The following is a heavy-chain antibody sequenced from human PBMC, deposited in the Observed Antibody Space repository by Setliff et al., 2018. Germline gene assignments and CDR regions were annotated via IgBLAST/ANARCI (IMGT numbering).Heavy chain of an antibody. V-gene: IGHV3-11*04. D-gene: IGHD5-12*01. CDR3: ARGRAVLSGYDY. CDR1: GFTFSDYY. Sequence: PGGSLRLSCAASGFTFSDYYMSWIRQAPGKGLEWVSAISGSGGTTYYADSVKGRFTISRDNAKNSLYLQMNSLRAEDTAVCYCARGRAVLSGYDYWGQGTLVTVSS. CDR2: ISGSGGTT. J-gene: IGHJ4*02.